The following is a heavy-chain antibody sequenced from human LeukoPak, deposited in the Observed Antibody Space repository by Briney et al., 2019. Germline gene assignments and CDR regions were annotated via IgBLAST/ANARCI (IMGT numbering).Heavy chain of an antibody. V-gene: IGHV1-2*02. D-gene: IGHD1-26*01. Sequence: ASVKVSCKASGYTFTSYYMHWVRQAPGQGPEWMGWINPNSGGTNYAQKFQGRVTMTRDTSISTAYTELSRLRSDDTAVYYCARLIMIRLHRGSSDYWGQGTLVTVSS. J-gene: IGHJ4*02. CDR3: ARLIMIRLHRGSSDY. CDR2: INPNSGGT. CDR1: GYTFTSYY.